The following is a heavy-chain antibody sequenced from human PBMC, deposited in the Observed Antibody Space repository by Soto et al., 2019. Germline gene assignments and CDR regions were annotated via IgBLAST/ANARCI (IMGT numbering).Heavy chain of an antibody. Sequence: QVQLQQWGAGLLKPSETLSLTCAVYGGSLSGYYWSWIRQPPGKGLEWFGEINRSGSTNYIPSLKSRVIISVDTSKNQFSLKLSSVTAADTAVYYCARGLLGGAATWGQGTLVTVSS. V-gene: IGHV4-34*01. CDR2: INRSGST. CDR3: ARGLLGGAAT. J-gene: IGHJ5*02. CDR1: GGSLSGYY. D-gene: IGHD3-16*01.